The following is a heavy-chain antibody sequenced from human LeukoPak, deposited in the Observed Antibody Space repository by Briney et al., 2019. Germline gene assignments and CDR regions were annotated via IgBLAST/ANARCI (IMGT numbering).Heavy chain of an antibody. V-gene: IGHV4-34*01. CDR2: INHSGST. D-gene: IGHD3-3*01. J-gene: IGHJ5*02. CDR1: GGSFSGYY. Sequence: PSETLSLTCAVYGGSFSGYYWSWIRQPPGKGLEWIGEINHSGSTNYNPPLKSRVTISVDTSKNQFSLKLSSVTAADTAVYYCARGGKSITIFGVVIRNWFDPWGQGTLVTVSS. CDR3: ARGGKSITIFGVVIRNWFDP.